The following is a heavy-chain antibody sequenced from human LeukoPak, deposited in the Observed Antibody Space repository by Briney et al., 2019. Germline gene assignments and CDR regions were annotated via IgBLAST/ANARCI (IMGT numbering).Heavy chain of an antibody. V-gene: IGHV3-13*01. Sequence: GGSLRFSCAASGFTFSSYDMHWVRQATGKGLEWVSAIGTAGDTYYPGSVKGRFTISRENAKNSLYLQMNSLRAEDTAVYYCARAQPNYDFWSGYSYYYGMDVWGQGTTVTVSS. D-gene: IGHD3-3*01. CDR1: GFTFSSYD. CDR2: IGTAGDT. CDR3: ARAQPNYDFWSGYSYYYGMDV. J-gene: IGHJ6*02.